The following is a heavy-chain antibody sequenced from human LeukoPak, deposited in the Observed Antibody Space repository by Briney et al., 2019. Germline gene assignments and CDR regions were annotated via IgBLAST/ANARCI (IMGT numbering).Heavy chain of an antibody. CDR1: GFTFSDYY. J-gene: IGHJ3*02. Sequence: AGGSLRLSCAASGFTFSDYYMSWIRQAPGKGLEWVSYISSSGSTIYYADSVKGRFTISRDNAKNSVYLEMNSLRAEDTAVYYCARSGRGYDDAFDIWGQGTMVTVSS. V-gene: IGHV3-11*04. D-gene: IGHD5-12*01. CDR3: ARSGRGYDDAFDI. CDR2: ISSSGSTI.